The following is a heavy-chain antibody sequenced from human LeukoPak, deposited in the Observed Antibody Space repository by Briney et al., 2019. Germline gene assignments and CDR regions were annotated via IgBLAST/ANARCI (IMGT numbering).Heavy chain of an antibody. CDR1: GGTFSSYA. V-gene: IGHV1-69*06. CDR2: IIPIFGTA. CDR3: ARAVVIGQWLVRYYFDY. J-gene: IGHJ4*02. D-gene: IGHD6-19*01. Sequence: SSVKVSCKASGGTFSSYAISWVRQVPGQGLEWMGGIIPIFGTANYAQKFQGRVTITADKSTSTAYMELSSLRSEDTAVYYCARAVVIGQWLVRYYFDYWGQGTLVTVSS.